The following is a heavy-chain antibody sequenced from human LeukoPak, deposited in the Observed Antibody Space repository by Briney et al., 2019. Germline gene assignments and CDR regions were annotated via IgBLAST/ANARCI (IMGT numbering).Heavy chain of an antibody. V-gene: IGHV4-59*02. CDR3: TRGHWGLQS. J-gene: IGHJ5*02. CDR2: IHHRGNS. D-gene: IGHD7-27*01. Sequence: PSETLSLTCTVSGASVTDYYWSWIRQSPGKGLEWISYIHHRGNSDYNPSLRSRVTTSLDTSKNQFSLNLISVTAADTAVYYCTRGHWGLQSWSQGTLVTVSS. CDR1: GASVTDYY.